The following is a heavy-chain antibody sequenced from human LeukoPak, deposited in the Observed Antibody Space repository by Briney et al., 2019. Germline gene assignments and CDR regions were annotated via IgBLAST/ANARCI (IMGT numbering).Heavy chain of an antibody. D-gene: IGHD1-26*01. CDR1: GFTFSSYA. CDR3: ARVSGSQGNAFDI. J-gene: IGHJ3*02. CDR2: IYSGDST. V-gene: IGHV3-53*01. Sequence: GGSLRLSCAASGFTFSSYAMSWVRQAPGKGLEWVSVIYSGDSTFYADSVKGRFTISRDNSKNTLYLQMNSLRAEDTAVYYCARVSGSQGNAFDIWGQGTMVTVSS.